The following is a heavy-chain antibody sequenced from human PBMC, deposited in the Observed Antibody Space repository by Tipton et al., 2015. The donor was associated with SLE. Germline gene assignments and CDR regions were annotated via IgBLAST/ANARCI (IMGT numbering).Heavy chain of an antibody. Sequence: QLVQSGTEVKKPGASVKVSCKASGYSFSTYGITWVRQAPGQGLEWMGWISAYNGNTYYAQNLQGRVTMTIDTSTNTGYMELRSLTSDDTAVYYCASGLPGLNWFGGPVKNYSGMDVWGQGTTVTVSS. V-gene: IGHV1-18*01. CDR2: ISAYNGNT. CDR3: ASGLPGLNWFGGPVKNYSGMDV. CDR1: GYSFSTYG. J-gene: IGHJ6*02. D-gene: IGHD3-10*01.